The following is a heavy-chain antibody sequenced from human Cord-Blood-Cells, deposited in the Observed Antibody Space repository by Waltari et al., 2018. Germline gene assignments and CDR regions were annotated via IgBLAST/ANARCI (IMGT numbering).Heavy chain of an antibody. J-gene: IGHJ6*03. CDR1: GGSISSYY. Sequence: QVQLQESGPGLVKPSETLSLTCTVSGGSISSYYWSWIRQPPGKGLEWIGYIYYSGGTNDSPSLESRGTISVDTSKNQFSLKLSSVTAADTAVYYCARTGRDGYNYNYYYYYMDVWGKGTTVTVSS. CDR2: IYYSGGT. D-gene: IGHD5-12*01. CDR3: ARTGRDGYNYNYYYYYMDV. V-gene: IGHV4-59*01.